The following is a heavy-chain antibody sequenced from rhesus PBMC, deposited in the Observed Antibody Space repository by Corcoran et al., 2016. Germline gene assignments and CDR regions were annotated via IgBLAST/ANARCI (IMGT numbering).Heavy chain of an antibody. CDR1: GGSFSGYY. D-gene: IGHD6-25*01. V-gene: IGHV4-165*01. CDR2: ISGSRGST. J-gene: IGHJ2*01. Sequence: QVQLQESGPGLVKPSETLSLTCAVSGGSFSGYYWAWIRQPPGKGLEGIGYISGSRGSTDYNPSLKRRVTISTDTSKNQFSRRLNSVTAADTAVYYCARSLTGSWTNVGYFDLWGPGTPITISS. CDR3: ARSLTGSWTNVGYFDL.